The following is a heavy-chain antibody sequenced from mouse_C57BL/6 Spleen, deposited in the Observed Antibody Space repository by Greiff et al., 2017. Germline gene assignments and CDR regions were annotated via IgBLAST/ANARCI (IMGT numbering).Heavy chain of an antibody. CDR1: GYTFTSYW. Sequence: VQLQQPGAELVKPGASVKLSCKASGYTFTSYWMQWVKQRPGQGLEWIGEIDPSDSYTNYNQKFKGKATLTVDTSSSTAYMQLSSLTSEDSAVYYCARFPTTVVADYAMDYWGQGTSVTVSS. CDR3: ARFPTTVVADYAMDY. V-gene: IGHV1-50*01. CDR2: IDPSDSYT. J-gene: IGHJ4*01. D-gene: IGHD1-1*01.